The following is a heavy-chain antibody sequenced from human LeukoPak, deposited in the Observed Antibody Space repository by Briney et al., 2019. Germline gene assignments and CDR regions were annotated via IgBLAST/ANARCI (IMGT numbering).Heavy chain of an antibody. D-gene: IGHD3-22*01. CDR3: AKASSGYYSAILD. CDR2: INWNSNNI. V-gene: IGHV3-9*01. J-gene: IGHJ4*02. Sequence: TGGSLRLSCAASGFTFSSYAMHWVRQAPGKGLEWVSGINWNSNNIDYADSVKGRFTISRDNAKNSLYLQMNSLRAEDTALYYCAKASSGYYSAILDWGQGTLVTVSS. CDR1: GFTFSSYA.